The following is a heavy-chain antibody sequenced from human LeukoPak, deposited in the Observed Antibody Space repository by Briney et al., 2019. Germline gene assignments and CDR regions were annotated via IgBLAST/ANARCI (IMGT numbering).Heavy chain of an antibody. CDR3: ARTRGYYFDY. J-gene: IGHJ4*02. CDR2: INPSGGST. CDR1: GYSYTNYY. V-gene: IGHV1-46*01. Sequence: ASVRVSCKASGYSYTNYYMHWVRQAPGQGLEWMGMINPSGGSTTYAQKFQGRVTMTRDMSTSTVYMELSSLTSEDTAVYYCARTRGYYFDYWGQGTLVTVSS.